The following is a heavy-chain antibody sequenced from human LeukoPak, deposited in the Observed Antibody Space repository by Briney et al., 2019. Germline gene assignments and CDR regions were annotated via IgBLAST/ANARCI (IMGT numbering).Heavy chain of an antibody. D-gene: IGHD4-17*01. CDR1: GGFFSGYY. CDR3: ARGLTTVTPRGYYFDY. CDR2: INHSGST. J-gene: IGHJ4*02. V-gene: IGHV4-34*01. Sequence: SETLSLTCAVYGGFFSGYYWSWIRQPPGKGLEWIGEINHSGSTNYNPSLKSRVIISVDTSKNQFSLKLSSVTAADTAVYYCARGLTTVTPRGYYFDYWGQGTLVTVSS.